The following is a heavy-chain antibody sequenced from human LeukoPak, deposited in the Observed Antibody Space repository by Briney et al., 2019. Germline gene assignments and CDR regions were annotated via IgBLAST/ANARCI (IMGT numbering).Heavy chain of an antibody. CDR3: ARGLYGDYVSGL. CDR1: GGSISSYY. Sequence: SETLSLTCTVSGGSISSYYWSWIRQPPGKGLEWIGYIYYSGSTNCNPSLKSRVTISVDTSKNQFSLKLSSVTAADTAVYYCARGLYGDYVSGLWGQGTLVTVSS. CDR2: IYYSGST. J-gene: IGHJ4*02. D-gene: IGHD4-17*01. V-gene: IGHV4-59*01.